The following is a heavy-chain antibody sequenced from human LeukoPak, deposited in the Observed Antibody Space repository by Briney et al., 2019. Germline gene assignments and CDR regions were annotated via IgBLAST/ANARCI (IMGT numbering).Heavy chain of an antibody. CDR2: ISSSSKYI. CDR1: GSSFSSYS. V-gene: IGHV3-21*01. Sequence: GGSLRLSCGDSGSSFSSYSMNWVRQAPGKDLGWVPSISSSSKYIYYADSVKGRFTISRDNAKNSLYLQMNGLRADDTAVYYCARSPQGTGSPADYWGQGPLVTVSS. J-gene: IGHJ4*02. CDR3: ARSPQGTGSPADY. D-gene: IGHD1-1*01.